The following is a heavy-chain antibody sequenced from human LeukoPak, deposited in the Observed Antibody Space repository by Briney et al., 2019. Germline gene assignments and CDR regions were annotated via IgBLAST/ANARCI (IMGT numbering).Heavy chain of an antibody. V-gene: IGHV3-23*01. CDR2: ISSIDGST. D-gene: IGHD1-26*01. J-gene: IGHJ4*02. CDR3: AKVASGSYYNWPFDY. CDR1: GFTFGNFW. Sequence: GGSLRLSCAASGFTFGNFWMSWVRQAPGKGLEWVSGISSIDGSTYYADSVKGRFTVSRDNSKNTLYLQMNSLRAEDTAVYYCAKVASGSYYNWPFDYWGQGTLVTVSS.